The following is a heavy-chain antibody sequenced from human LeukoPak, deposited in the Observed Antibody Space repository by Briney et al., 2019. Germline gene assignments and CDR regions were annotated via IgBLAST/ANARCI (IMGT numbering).Heavy chain of an antibody. CDR2: IYTSGST. J-gene: IGHJ4*02. CDR3: ARAFIDFWSGYSHFDC. V-gene: IGHV4-4*07. CDR1: GGSISSYY. Sequence: SETLSLTCTVSGGSISSYYWSWIRQPAGKGLEWIGRIYTSGSTNYNPSLKSRVTMSVDTSKNQFSLKLSSVTAADTAVYYCARAFIDFWSGYSHFDCWGQGTLVTVSS. D-gene: IGHD3-3*01.